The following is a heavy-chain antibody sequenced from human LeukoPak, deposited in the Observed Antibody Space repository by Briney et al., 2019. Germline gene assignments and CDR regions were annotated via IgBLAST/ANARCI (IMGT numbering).Heavy chain of an antibody. V-gene: IGHV4-34*01. CDR3: ARVGPPVLVVYAYWFDP. Sequence: PSETLSLTCAVYGGSFSGYYWSWIRQPPGKGLEWIGEINHSGSTNYNPSLKSRVTISVDTSKNQFSLKLSSVTAADTAVYYSARVGPPVLVVYAYWFDPWGQGTLVTVSS. CDR2: INHSGST. CDR1: GGSFSGYY. J-gene: IGHJ5*02. D-gene: IGHD2-8*02.